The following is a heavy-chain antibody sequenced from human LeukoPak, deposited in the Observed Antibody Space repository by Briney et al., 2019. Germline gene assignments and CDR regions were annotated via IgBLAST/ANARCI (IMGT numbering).Heavy chain of an antibody. Sequence: PSETLSLTCAVSGGSISSSNWWSWVRQPPGKGLEWIGEIYHSGSTNYNPSLKSRVTISVDKSKNQFSLKLSSVTAADTAVYYCAREYYYDSSGYHHDAFDIWGQGTMVTVSS. V-gene: IGHV4-4*02. CDR1: GGSISSSNW. D-gene: IGHD3-22*01. CDR3: AREYYYDSSGYHHDAFDI. CDR2: IYHSGST. J-gene: IGHJ3*02.